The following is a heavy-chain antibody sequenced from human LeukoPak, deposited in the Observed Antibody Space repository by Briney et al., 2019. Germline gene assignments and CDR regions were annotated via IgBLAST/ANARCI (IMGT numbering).Heavy chain of an antibody. CDR2: IIPIFGTA. Sequence: PVKVSCKASGGTFSSYAISWVRQAPGQGLEWMGGIIPIFGTANYAQKFQGRVTITADESTSTAYMELSSLRSEDTAVYYCARSVKWLLYRSFDPWGQGTLVTVSS. J-gene: IGHJ5*02. V-gene: IGHV1-69*13. CDR1: GGTFSSYA. CDR3: ARSVKWLLYRSFDP. D-gene: IGHD3-3*01.